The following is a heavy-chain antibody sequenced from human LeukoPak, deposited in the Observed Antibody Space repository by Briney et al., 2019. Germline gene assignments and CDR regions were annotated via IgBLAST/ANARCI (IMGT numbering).Heavy chain of an antibody. Sequence: TLSLTCTVSGGSISSGSYYWSWIRQPAGKGLEWIGSIYTSGSTNYNPSLKSRVTMSVDTSKNQFSLKLSSVTAADTAVYYCAREDTRWGSGYQGPDYWGQGTLVTVSS. J-gene: IGHJ4*02. CDR2: IYTSGST. CDR3: AREDTRWGSGYQGPDY. D-gene: IGHD3-22*01. V-gene: IGHV4-61*02. CDR1: GGSISSGSYY.